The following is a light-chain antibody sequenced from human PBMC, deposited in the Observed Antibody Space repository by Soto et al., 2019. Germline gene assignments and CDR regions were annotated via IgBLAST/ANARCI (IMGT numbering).Light chain of an antibody. CDR2: GNS. V-gene: IGLV1-40*01. J-gene: IGLJ1*01. CDR1: SSNIGVGYT. CDR3: QYYDSSLSGLV. Sequence: QSVLTQPPSVSGAPGQRVTISCSGSSSNIGVGYTVHWYQQLPGTAPKLIIYGNSNRPSGVPDRFSGSKSGTSASLAITGLQNEDEADYYCQYYDSSLSGLVFGTGTKVTVL.